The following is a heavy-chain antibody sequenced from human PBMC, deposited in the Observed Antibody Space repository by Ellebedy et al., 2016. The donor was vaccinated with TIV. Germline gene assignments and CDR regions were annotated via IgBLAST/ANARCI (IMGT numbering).Heavy chain of an antibody. Sequence: AASVKVSCKASGYSFGSYYLHWVRQAPGQGLEWMGIIDPSGGRIDYAQKFKDRVIMSRDKSTNTVYMELSSLRSEDTAIYYCARADEGDPLDYWGQGTLVTVSS. CDR1: GYSFGSYY. V-gene: IGHV1-46*01. CDR2: IDPSGGRI. J-gene: IGHJ4*02. CDR3: ARADEGDPLDY. D-gene: IGHD3-10*01.